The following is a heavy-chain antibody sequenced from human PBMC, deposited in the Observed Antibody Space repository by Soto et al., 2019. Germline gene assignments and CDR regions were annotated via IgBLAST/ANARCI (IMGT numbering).Heavy chain of an antibody. D-gene: IGHD3-16*01. J-gene: IGHJ4*02. V-gene: IGHV3-30-3*01. Sequence: QVQLVESGGGVVQPGRSLRLSCAASGFTFSSYAMHWVRQAPGKGLEWVAVISYDGSNKYYADSVKGRFTISRDNYKNTLHLQMNSLRAEDTAVYCCARGEGEDYWGQGTLVTVSS. CDR2: ISYDGSNK. CDR1: GFTFSSYA. CDR3: ARGEGEDY.